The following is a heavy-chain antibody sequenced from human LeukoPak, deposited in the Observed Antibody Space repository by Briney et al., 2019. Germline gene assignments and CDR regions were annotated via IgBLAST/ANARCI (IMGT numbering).Heavy chain of an antibody. CDR3: ARDLWTAAAGAIYYYGMDV. Sequence: SVKVSCKASGGTFSSYAISWVRQAPGQGLEWMGRIILILGIANYAQKFQGRVTITADKSTSTAYMELSSLRSEDTAVYYCARDLWTAAAGAIYYYGMDVWGQGTTVTVSS. V-gene: IGHV1-69*04. D-gene: IGHD6-13*01. J-gene: IGHJ6*02. CDR2: IILILGIA. CDR1: GGTFSSYA.